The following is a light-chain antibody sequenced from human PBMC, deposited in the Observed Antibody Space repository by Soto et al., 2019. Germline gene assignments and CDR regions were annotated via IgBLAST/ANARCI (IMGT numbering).Light chain of an antibody. Sequence: DIQMTQSPSTLSASVGDTVTITCRASQSIKTWLAWHQQKPGKAPKLLIYDASTLESWVPSRFSGSGSGTDFTLTINSLQPDDFATYYCQQYNSYSPLFGQGTKVEFK. CDR1: QSIKTW. CDR3: QQYNSYSPL. J-gene: IGKJ1*01. V-gene: IGKV1-5*01. CDR2: DAS.